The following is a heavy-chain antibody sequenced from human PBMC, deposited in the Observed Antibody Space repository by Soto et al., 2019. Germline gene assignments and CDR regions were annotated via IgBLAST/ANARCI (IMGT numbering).Heavy chain of an antibody. CDR3: ARDLEDIVVVPAARPYYYYYGMDV. V-gene: IGHV3-30-3*01. CDR1: GFTFSSYA. CDR2: ISYDGSNK. Sequence: GGSLRLSCAASGFTFSSYAMHWVRQAPGKGLEWVAVISYDGSNKYYADSVKGRFTISRDNSKNTLYLQMNSLRAEDTAVYYCARDLEDIVVVPAARPYYYYYGMDVWGQGTTVTVSS. D-gene: IGHD2-2*01. J-gene: IGHJ6*02.